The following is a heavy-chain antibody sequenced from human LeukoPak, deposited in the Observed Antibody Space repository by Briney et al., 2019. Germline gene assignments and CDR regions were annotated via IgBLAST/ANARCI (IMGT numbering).Heavy chain of an antibody. CDR2: ISSSSSYI. CDR1: GFTFSSYS. J-gene: IGHJ4*02. D-gene: IGHD2-2*01. V-gene: IGHV3-21*01. CDR3: ARDYCSSTSCLEGFFDY. Sequence: GGSLRLSCAASGFTFSSYSMNWVRQAPEKGLEWVSSISSSSSYIYYADSVKGRFTISRDNAKNSLYLQMNSLRTEDTAVYYCARDYCSSTSCLEGFFDYWGQGTLVTVSS.